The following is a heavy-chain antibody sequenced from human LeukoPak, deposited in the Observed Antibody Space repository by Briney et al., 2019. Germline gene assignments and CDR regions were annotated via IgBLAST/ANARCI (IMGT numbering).Heavy chain of an antibody. CDR2: INPNSGGT. CDR1: GYTFTGYY. CDR3: ARAGAAAAGSGVDY. Sequence: GASVKVSCKAPGYTFTGYYMHWVRQAPGQGLEWMGWINPNSGGTNYAQKFQGRVTMTRDTSTSTAYMELSRLRSDDTAVYYCARAGAAAAGSGVDYWGQGTLVTVSS. V-gene: IGHV1-2*02. D-gene: IGHD6-13*01. J-gene: IGHJ4*02.